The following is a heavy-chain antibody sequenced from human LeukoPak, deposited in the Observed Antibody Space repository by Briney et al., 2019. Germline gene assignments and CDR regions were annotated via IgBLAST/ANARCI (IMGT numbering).Heavy chain of an antibody. Sequence: GGSLRLSCAASGFTFSSYGMSWVRQAPGKGLEWVSAISGSGGSTYYADSVQGRFTISRDNSKNTLYLQMNSLRAEDTAVYYCAKLKLERRSKTLDYWGQGTLVTVSS. D-gene: IGHD1-1*01. V-gene: IGHV3-23*01. CDR2: ISGSGGST. J-gene: IGHJ4*02. CDR3: AKLKLERRSKTLDY. CDR1: GFTFSSYG.